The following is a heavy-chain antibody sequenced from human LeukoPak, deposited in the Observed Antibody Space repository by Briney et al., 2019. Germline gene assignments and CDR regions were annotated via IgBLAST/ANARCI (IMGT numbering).Heavy chain of an antibody. CDR2: IYYSGST. CDR1: GYSISSGYY. CDR3: AREGYYYYMDV. J-gene: IGHJ6*03. Sequence: SETLSLTCTVSGYSISSGYYWAWIRQPPGKGLKWIGSIYYSGSTYYNPSLKSRVTISVDTSKNQFSLKLSSVTAADTAVYYCAREGYYYYMDVWGKGTTVTVSS. V-gene: IGHV4-38-2*02.